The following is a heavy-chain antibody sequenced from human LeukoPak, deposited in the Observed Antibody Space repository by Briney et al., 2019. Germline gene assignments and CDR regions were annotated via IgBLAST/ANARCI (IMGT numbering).Heavy chain of an antibody. D-gene: IGHD2/OR15-2a*01. J-gene: IGHJ4*02. CDR1: GFTVSNNY. V-gene: IGHV3-53*01. CDR2: IYRGGDT. Sequence: GGSLRLSCAASGFTVSNNYMSWVRQPPGKGLEWVSIIYRGGDTYYADSVKGRFTISRDSSKNTLYLQMNSLRAEDTAMYYCVREGFLHPLGYWGRGTLVTVSS. CDR3: VREGFLHPLGY.